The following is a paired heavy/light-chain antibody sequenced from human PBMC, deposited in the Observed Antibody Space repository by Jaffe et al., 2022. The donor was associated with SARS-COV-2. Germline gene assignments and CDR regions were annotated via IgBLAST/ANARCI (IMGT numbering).Heavy chain of an antibody. CDR2: INTGNGNT. CDR1: GYTFSDYA. V-gene: IGHV1-3*04. D-gene: IGHD2-21*01. J-gene: IGHJ4*02. CDR3: ARVRDRSRVNTSPFDC. Sequence: QVQLVQSGAEVKKPGASVKVSCKASGYTFSDYAIHWVRQAPGQRLEWMGWINTGNGNTKYSQNFQGRVTFTRDTSASTAYMELSSLRSEDTAVYYCARVRDRSRVNTSPFDCWGQGTLVTVSS.
Light chain of an antibody. V-gene: IGLV2-14*03. CDR2: DVS. J-gene: IGLJ2*01. Sequence: QSALAQPASVSGSPGQSITISCTGSSSDVGGYNYVSWYQQHPGKAPKLMIYDVSNRPSGVSNRFSGSKSGNTASLTISGLQAEDEADYYCGTYTASVTTVFGGGTKLTVL. CDR1: SSDVGGYNY. CDR3: GTYTASVTTV.